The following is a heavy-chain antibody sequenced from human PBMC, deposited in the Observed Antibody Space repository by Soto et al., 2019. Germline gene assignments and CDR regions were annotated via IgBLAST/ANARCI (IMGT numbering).Heavy chain of an antibody. CDR1: GYTFTGYY. J-gene: IGHJ4*02. V-gene: IGHV1-2*04. CDR3: ARQGSVRSVYDPFDH. CDR2: INPDSGGT. Sequence: QVQLVQSGAEVKKAGASVKVSCTASGYTFTGYYIHWVRQDPGQGLEWMGWINPDSGGTDYAPKFQGWVTITRYTSISTAYLELSRLKSDDTAVYYCARQGSVRSVYDPFDHWGQGTLVTVSS. D-gene: IGHD5-12*01.